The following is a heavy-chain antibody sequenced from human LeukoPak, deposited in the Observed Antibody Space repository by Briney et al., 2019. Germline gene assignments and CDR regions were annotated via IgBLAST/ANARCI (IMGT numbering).Heavy chain of an antibody. CDR2: IYYSGST. Sequence: KASETLSLTCTVSGGSISSYCWSWIRQPPGKGLEWIGYIYYSGSTNYNPSLKSRVTISVDTSKNQFSLKLSSVTAADTAVYYCARGGSYQLLDYWGQGTLVTVSS. CDR1: GGSISSYC. V-gene: IGHV4-59*01. CDR3: ARGGSYQLLDY. D-gene: IGHD2-2*01. J-gene: IGHJ4*02.